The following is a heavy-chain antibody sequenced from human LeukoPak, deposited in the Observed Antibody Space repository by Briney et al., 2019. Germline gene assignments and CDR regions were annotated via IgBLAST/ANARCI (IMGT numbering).Heavy chain of an antibody. V-gene: IGHV4-59*08. CDR2: IYYSGNT. D-gene: IGHD4-17*01. CDR3: ARLGYGEYLFYSDY. CDR1: GGSISYYY. Sequence: PSETLSLTCSVSGGSISYYYWTWIRQPPGKGLEWIGYIYYSGNTDSNPSLKSRVTISVDTSKNQFSLKLSSVTAADTAVYYCARLGYGEYLFYSDYWGQGTLVTVSS. J-gene: IGHJ4*02.